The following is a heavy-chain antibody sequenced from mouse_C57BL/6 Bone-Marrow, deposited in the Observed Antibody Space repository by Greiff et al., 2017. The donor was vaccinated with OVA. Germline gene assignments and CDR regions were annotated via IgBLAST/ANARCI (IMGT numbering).Heavy chain of an antibody. CDR2: IDPEDGET. CDR3: SRWVIYYYGSQVHYFDY. V-gene: IGHV14-2*01. J-gene: IGHJ2*01. D-gene: IGHD1-1*01. Sequence: VQLQQSGAELVKPGASVKLSCTASGFNIKDYYMHWVKQRTEQGLEWIGRIDPEDGETQYAPKFQGKATIQADTSSNTAYLQLSSLTSEDTAIYYCSRWVIYYYGSQVHYFDYWGQGTTLTVSS. CDR1: GFNIKDYY.